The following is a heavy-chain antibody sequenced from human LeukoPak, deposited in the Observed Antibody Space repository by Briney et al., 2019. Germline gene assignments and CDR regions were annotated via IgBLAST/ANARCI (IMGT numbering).Heavy chain of an antibody. CDR1: GFTFSDFY. D-gene: IGHD7-27*01. J-gene: IGHJ3*02. V-gene: IGHV3-11*04. CDR2: IDSSGSTI. Sequence: GSLRLSCAASGFTFSDFYMSWIRQAPGKGLEWVSYIDSSGSTIWYADSVRGRFTISRDNARNSLYLQTNGLRAEDTAVYYCALLGNGAFDIWGQGTMVTVSS. CDR3: ALLGNGAFDI.